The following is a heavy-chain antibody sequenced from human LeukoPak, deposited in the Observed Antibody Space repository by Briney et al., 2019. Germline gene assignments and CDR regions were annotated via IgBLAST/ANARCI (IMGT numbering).Heavy chain of an antibody. CDR3: AKDANYYDSSGYPVAFDI. CDR2: ISGSGGST. D-gene: IGHD3-22*01. CDR1: GFTFSSYA. Sequence: GGSLRLSCAASGFTFSSYAMSWVHQAPGKGLEWVSAISGSGGSTYYADSVKGRFTISRDNSKNTLYLQMNSLRAEDTAVYYCAKDANYYDSSGYPVAFDIWGQGTMVTVSS. V-gene: IGHV3-23*01. J-gene: IGHJ3*02.